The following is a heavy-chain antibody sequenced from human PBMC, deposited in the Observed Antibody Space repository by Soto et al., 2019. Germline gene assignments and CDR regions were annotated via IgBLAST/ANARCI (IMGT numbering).Heavy chain of an antibody. CDR3: ARQRFLEWLYYYYMDV. CDR1: GFTFSSYS. D-gene: IGHD3-3*01. J-gene: IGHJ6*03. V-gene: IGHV3-48*01. CDR2: ISSSSSTI. Sequence: GGSLRLSCAASGFTFSSYSMNWVRQAPGKGLEWVSYISSSSSTIYYADSVKGRFTISRDNAKNSLYLQMNSLRAEDTAVYYCARQRFLEWLYYYYMDVWGKGTTVTVSS.